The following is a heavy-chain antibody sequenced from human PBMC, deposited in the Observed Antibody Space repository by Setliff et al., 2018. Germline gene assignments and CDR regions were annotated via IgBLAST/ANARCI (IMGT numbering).Heavy chain of an antibody. D-gene: IGHD4-4*01. CDR3: AREVIDPVSSDAFDI. J-gene: IGHJ3*02. V-gene: IGHV4-38-2*02. CDR2: IGHTGSI. CDR1: GYSISSGYI. Sequence: PSETLSLTCTVSGYSISSGYIWGWIRQPPGKGLEWVGNIGHTGSINYNPSLQSRAALSADTSKSQFSLRLTSVTAADTAVYYCAREVIDPVSSDAFDIWGQGRMVTVSS.